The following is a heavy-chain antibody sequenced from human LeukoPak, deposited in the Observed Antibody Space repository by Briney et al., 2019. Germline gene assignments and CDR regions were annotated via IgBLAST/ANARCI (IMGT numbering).Heavy chain of an antibody. D-gene: IGHD3-22*01. Sequence: ASVKVSCKASGYTFTSYGISWVRQAPGQGLEWMGWISAYSGNTNYAQKLQGRVTMTTDTSTSTAYMELRSLRSDDTAVYYCARYYYDSSGYYSNYWGQGTLVTVSS. CDR1: GYTFTSYG. CDR3: ARYYYDSSGYYSNY. V-gene: IGHV1-18*01. J-gene: IGHJ4*02. CDR2: ISAYSGNT.